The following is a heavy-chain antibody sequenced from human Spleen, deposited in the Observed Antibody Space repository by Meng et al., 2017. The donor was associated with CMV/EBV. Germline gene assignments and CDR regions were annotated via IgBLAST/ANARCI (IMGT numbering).Heavy chain of an antibody. D-gene: IGHD4-11*01. CDR1: VGSFSGYY. J-gene: IGHJ5*02. CDR3: ARGGRGLTSPYSNYGGWFDP. V-gene: IGHV4-34*01. Sequence: VQLQQGAAVLLKPSETLSPTCAVYVGSFSGYYWSWIRQPPGKGLEWIGEINHSGSTNYNPSLKSRVTISVDTSKNQFSLKLSSVTAADTAVYYCARGGRGLTSPYSNYGGWFDPWGQGTLVTVSS. CDR2: INHSGST.